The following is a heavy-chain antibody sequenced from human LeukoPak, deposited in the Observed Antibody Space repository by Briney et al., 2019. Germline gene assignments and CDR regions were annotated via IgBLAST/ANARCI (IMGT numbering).Heavy chain of an antibody. CDR2: IRYDGSSK. Sequence: GGSLRLSCAASGFTFSSYGMHWVRQAPGKGLEWVAFIRYDGSSKYYADSVKGRFTISRDNSKNTLYLQMNSLRAEDTAVYYCAKGNSRGYSSGSIPFDYWGQGTLVTVSS. V-gene: IGHV3-30*02. CDR1: GFTFSSYG. D-gene: IGHD6-19*01. CDR3: AKGNSRGYSSGSIPFDY. J-gene: IGHJ4*02.